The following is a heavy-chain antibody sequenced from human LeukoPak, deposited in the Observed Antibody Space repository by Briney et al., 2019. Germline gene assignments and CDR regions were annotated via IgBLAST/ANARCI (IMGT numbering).Heavy chain of an antibody. Sequence: GGSLRLSCAASGFTFSSYAMSWVRQAPGKGLEWVSAIRGSGDRTYYADSVEGRFTISRDNSKNTLYLQMNSLRAEDTAIYYCAKVLTTYYYDSSGYPWGQGTLVTVSS. CDR1: GFTFSSYA. D-gene: IGHD3-22*01. J-gene: IGHJ4*02. CDR2: IRGSGDRT. V-gene: IGHV3-23*01. CDR3: AKVLTTYYYDSSGYP.